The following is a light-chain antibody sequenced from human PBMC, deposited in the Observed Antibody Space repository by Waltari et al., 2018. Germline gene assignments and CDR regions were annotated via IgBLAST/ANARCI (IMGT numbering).Light chain of an antibody. J-gene: IGKJ5*01. CDR3: QQYNDWPDT. Sequence: EIVMTQSPGTLSVSPGESATLSCRASQSINRNLAWYQQKSGQAPRLLIYGTSTRATGIPARFSGSGSGTEFTLTISSLQSEDFAVYYCQQYNDWPDTFGQGTRLEIK. CDR2: GTS. CDR1: QSINRN. V-gene: IGKV3-15*01.